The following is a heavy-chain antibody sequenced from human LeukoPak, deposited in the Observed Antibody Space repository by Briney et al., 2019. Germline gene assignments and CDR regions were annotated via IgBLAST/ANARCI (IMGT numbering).Heavy chain of an antibody. D-gene: IGHD3-22*01. CDR1: GXTVSSHF. J-gene: IGHJ4*02. V-gene: IGHV3-66*01. CDR3: ARVPYDSSGFGFFAY. Sequence: PGGSLRLSCAASGXTVSSHFMSWVRQAPGKGLEWVSVIYTDGSTNYADSVKGRFSISRDDSKNTVFLQMNSLRAEDTAVYYCARVPYDSSGFGFFAYWGQGTLVTVSS. CDR2: IYTDGST.